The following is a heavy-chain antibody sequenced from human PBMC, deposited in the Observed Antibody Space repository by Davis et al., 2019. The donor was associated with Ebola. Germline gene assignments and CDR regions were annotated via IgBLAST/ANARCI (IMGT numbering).Heavy chain of an antibody. CDR2: IYYSGST. Sequence: SETLSLTCTVSGGSISSYYWSWIRQPPGKGLEWIGYIYYSGSTNYNPSLKSRVTISVDTSKNQFSLKLSSVTAADTAVYYCARASGWYDRIDYWGQGTLVTVSS. J-gene: IGHJ4*02. D-gene: IGHD6-19*01. CDR1: GGSISSYY. V-gene: IGHV4-59*12. CDR3: ARASGWYDRIDY.